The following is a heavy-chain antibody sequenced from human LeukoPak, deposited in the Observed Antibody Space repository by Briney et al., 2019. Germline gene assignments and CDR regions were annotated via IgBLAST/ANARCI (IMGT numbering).Heavy chain of an antibody. CDR1: GYTFTSYA. CDR3: ATWEIRMEYDSSGHLDY. Sequence: ASVKVSCKASGYTFTSYAMNWVRQAPGQGLEWMGWINTNTGNPTYAQGFTGRFVFSLDTSVSTACLQISSLKAEDTAVYYCATWEIRMEYDSSGHLDYWGQGTLVTVSS. V-gene: IGHV7-4-1*02. D-gene: IGHD3-22*01. J-gene: IGHJ4*02. CDR2: INTNTGNP.